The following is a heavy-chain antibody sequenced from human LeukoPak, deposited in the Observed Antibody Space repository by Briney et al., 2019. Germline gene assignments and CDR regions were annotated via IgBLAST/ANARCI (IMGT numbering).Heavy chain of an antibody. D-gene: IGHD3-3*01. V-gene: IGHV1-8*01. CDR1: GYTFTSYD. Sequence: ASVKVSCKASGYTFTSYDINWVRQATGQGLEWMGWMNPNSGNTGYAQKFQGRVTMTRNTSISTAYIELSSLRSEDTAVYYCARGGGYDFWSGYFDTYYYYYYGMDVWGQGTTVTVSS. J-gene: IGHJ6*02. CDR2: MNPNSGNT. CDR3: ARGGGYDFWSGYFDTYYYYYYGMDV.